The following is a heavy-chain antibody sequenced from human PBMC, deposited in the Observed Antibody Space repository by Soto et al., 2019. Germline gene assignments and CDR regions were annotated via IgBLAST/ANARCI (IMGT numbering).Heavy chain of an antibody. CDR1: GYTFTGYY. CDR3: ATPRYYYDSSGYYPPAFDI. D-gene: IGHD3-22*01. V-gene: IGHV1-2*02. CDR2: INPNSGGT. Sequence: GASVKVSCKASGYTFTGYYMHWVRQALVQGLEWMGWINPNSGGTNYAQKFQGRVTMTRDTSISTAYMELSRLRSDDTAVYYCATPRYYYDSSGYYPPAFDIWGQGTMVTVSS. J-gene: IGHJ3*02.